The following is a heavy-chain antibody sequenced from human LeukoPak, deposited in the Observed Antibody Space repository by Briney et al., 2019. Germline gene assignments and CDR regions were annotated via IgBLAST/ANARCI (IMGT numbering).Heavy chain of an antibody. CDR3: ARDGGITGSLDY. D-gene: IGHD1-14*01. Sequence: SETLSLTCAVYGGSFSGYYWSWIRQPPGKGLEWIGEINHSGSTNYNPSLKSRVTISVDTSKNQFSLKLSSVTAADTAVYYCARDGGITGSLDYWGQGTLVTVSS. CDR2: INHSGST. CDR1: GGSFSGYY. J-gene: IGHJ4*02. V-gene: IGHV4-34*01.